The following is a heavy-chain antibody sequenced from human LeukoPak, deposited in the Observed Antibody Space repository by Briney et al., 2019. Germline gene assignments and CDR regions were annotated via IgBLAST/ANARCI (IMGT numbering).Heavy chain of an antibody. CDR3: ARHWVAASYDSSGDYAFDI. D-gene: IGHD3-22*01. V-gene: IGHV4-59*08. J-gene: IGHJ3*02. Sequence: SETLSLTCTVSGYSITSYYWSWVRQPPGKGLEWIGYIFHSGSTNYNPSLKSRVTISVDTSKNQLSLKLSSVTAADTAVYCCARHWVAASYDSSGDYAFDIWGQGTMVTVSS. CDR2: IFHSGST. CDR1: GYSITSYY.